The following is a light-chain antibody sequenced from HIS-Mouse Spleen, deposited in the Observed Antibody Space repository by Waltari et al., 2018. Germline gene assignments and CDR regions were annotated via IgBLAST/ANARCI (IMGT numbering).Light chain of an antibody. CDR2: DAS. CDR3: QQRSNWPLFT. CDR1: QSVSSY. V-gene: IGKV3-11*01. J-gene: IGKJ3*01. Sequence: EIVLTQSPATLSLSPGERATLSCRASQSVSSYLAWYQKKPGQAPRLLIYDASNRATGIPARFSGRGSGTDFTLTISSLEPEDFAVYYCQQRSNWPLFTFGPGTKVDIK.